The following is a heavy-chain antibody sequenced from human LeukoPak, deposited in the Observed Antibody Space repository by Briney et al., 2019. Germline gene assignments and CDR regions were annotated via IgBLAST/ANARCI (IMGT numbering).Heavy chain of an antibody. V-gene: IGHV3-30*18. Sequence: GGSLRLSCAAAGFRFKKYGMHWVRQAPGKGLEWVAVISYDGSEKYYADSVKGRFTISRDNSNNTLFLQMNSLRAEDTAVYYCAKDFPEYYYGAGSYPEDNWGQGTLVTVSS. CDR3: AKDFPEYYYGAGSYPEDN. J-gene: IGHJ4*02. CDR2: ISYDGSEK. D-gene: IGHD3-10*01. CDR1: GFRFKKYG.